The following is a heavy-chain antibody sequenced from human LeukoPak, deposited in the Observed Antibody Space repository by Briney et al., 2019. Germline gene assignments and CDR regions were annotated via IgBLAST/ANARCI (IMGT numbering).Heavy chain of an antibody. CDR1: GGSFSGYY. CDR3: ARVRGYYDSRVDY. V-gene: IGHV4-34*01. CDR2: INHSGST. J-gene: IGHJ4*02. D-gene: IGHD3-22*01. Sequence: SETLSLTCAVYGGSFSGYYWSWIRQPPGKGLEWIGEINHSGSTNYNPSLKSRVTMSVDTSKNQFSLKLSSVTAADTAVYYCARVRGYYDSRVDYWGQGTLVTVSS.